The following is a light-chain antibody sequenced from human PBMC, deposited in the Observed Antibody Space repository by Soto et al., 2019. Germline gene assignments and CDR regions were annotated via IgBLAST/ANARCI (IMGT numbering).Light chain of an antibody. J-gene: IGKJ3*01. CDR2: GTS. CDR1: QSIRIA. Sequence: DIPMTQSPPSLSASVGDTVTITCRASQSIRIALNWYQQKPGKAPNLLIYGTSYLRSGVPSRFSGSASGSDFTLTISGLQPEDFATYYGQQSFTKPYTFGPGTRVD. CDR3: QQSFTKPYT. V-gene: IGKV1-39*01.